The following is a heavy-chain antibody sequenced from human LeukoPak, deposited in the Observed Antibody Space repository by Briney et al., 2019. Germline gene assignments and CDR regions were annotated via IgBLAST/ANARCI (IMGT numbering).Heavy chain of an antibody. J-gene: IGHJ4*02. CDR3: ARDSLAVADFDY. CDR2: IKQDGSEK. CDR1: GFTLSSYW. Sequence: GGSLRLSCAASGFTLSSYWMSWVRQAPGKGLEWVANIKQDGSEKYYVDSVKGRFTISRDNAKNSLYLQMNSLRAEDTAVYYCARDSLAVADFDYWGQGTLVTVSS. D-gene: IGHD6-19*01. V-gene: IGHV3-7*01.